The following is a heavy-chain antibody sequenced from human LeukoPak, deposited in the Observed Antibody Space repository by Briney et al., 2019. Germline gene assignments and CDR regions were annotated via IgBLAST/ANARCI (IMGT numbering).Heavy chain of an antibody. Sequence: PGGSLRLSCAASGFTFSSYWMHWVRQAPGKGLVWVSRINGDGSSTSYADSVKGRFTISRDNAKNTLYLQMNSLRAEDTAVYYCAREVHCSSTSCYTGWFDPWGQGTLVTVSS. CDR2: INGDGSST. D-gene: IGHD2-2*02. CDR3: AREVHCSSTSCYTGWFDP. J-gene: IGHJ5*02. V-gene: IGHV3-74*01. CDR1: GFTFSSYW.